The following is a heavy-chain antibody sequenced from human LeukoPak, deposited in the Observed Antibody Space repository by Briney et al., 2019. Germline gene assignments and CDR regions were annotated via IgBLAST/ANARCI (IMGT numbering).Heavy chain of an antibody. CDR2: ISSSSSYI. J-gene: IGHJ4*02. Sequence: GGSLRLSCAASGFTFSSYSMNWVRQAPGKGLEWVSSISSSSSYIYYADSVKGRFTISRDNAKNSLYLQMNSLRAEDTAVYYCARDQQRSHIVVVPATSIDYWGQGTLVTVSS. CDR3: ARDQQRSHIVVVPATSIDY. V-gene: IGHV3-21*01. D-gene: IGHD2-2*01. CDR1: GFTFSSYS.